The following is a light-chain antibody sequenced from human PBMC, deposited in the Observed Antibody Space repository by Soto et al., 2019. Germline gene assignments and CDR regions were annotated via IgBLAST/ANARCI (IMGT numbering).Light chain of an antibody. V-gene: IGLV3-1*01. CDR3: QAWDSVTAWV. J-gene: IGLJ3*02. Sequence: SYELTNPPSVSVSPGQTASITCSGDKLGDKYGCWYQQKPGQSPVLVIYQDNKRPSGNPERFSGSNSGNTDTLTISGTQAMDEADYYCQAWDSVTAWVFGGGTKLTV. CDR2: QDN. CDR1: KLGDKY.